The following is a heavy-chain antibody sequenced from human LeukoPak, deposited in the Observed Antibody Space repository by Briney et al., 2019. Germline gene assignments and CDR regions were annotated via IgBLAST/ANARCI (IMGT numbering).Heavy chain of an antibody. J-gene: IGHJ6*03. V-gene: IGHV4-59*08. CDR1: GGAISSNY. D-gene: IGHD1-26*01. CDR2: FYYSGTT. CDR3: ASQISPPIVYYHMDV. Sequence: SETLSLTCTVSGGAISSNYWSWIRQPPGKGLEWIGYFYYSGTTNYNPSLKSRVTISGDTSKNQFSLKLSSVTAADTAVYYCASQISPPIVYYHMDVWGKGTTVTVSS.